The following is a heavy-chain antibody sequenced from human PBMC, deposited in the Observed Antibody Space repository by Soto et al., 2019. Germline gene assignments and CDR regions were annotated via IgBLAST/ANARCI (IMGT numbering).Heavy chain of an antibody. J-gene: IGHJ2*01. CDR3: ARSPVSPWYFDL. V-gene: IGHV1-3*01. Sequence: ASVKVSCKASGYTFTSYAMHWVRQAPGQRLEWMGWINAGNGNTKYSQKFQGRVTITRDTSASTAYMELSSLRSEDTAVYYCARSPVSPWYFDLWSRGTLVTVSS. CDR1: GYTFTSYA. CDR2: INAGNGNT.